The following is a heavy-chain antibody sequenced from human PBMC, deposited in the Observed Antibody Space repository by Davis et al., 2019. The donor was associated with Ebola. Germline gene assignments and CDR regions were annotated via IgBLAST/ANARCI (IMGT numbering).Heavy chain of an antibody. CDR2: IKQDGSEK. Sequence: GGSLRLSCVASGFTFSNYWMTWVRQAPVRGLEWVANIKQDGSEKQYVDSVRGRLTISRDNAKNSLYLQMKSLRAEDTAVYYCAIANRGPVADTGDYWGQGTLVTVSS. D-gene: IGHD6-19*01. CDR1: GFTFSNYW. J-gene: IGHJ4*02. CDR3: AIANRGPVADTGDY. V-gene: IGHV3-7*03.